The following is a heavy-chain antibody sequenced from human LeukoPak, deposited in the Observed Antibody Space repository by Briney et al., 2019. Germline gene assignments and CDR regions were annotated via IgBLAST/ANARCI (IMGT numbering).Heavy chain of an antibody. J-gene: IGHJ3*02. CDR3: AREGAYCGGDCYDAFDI. V-gene: IGHV3-21*01. Sequence: GGSLRLSCAASGFTFSSYSMNWVCQAPGKGLEWVSSISSSSSYIYYADSVKGRFTISRDNAKNSLYLQMNSLRAEDTAVYYCAREGAYCGGDCYDAFDIWGQGTMVTVSS. CDR1: GFTFSSYS. CDR2: ISSSSSYI. D-gene: IGHD2-21*02.